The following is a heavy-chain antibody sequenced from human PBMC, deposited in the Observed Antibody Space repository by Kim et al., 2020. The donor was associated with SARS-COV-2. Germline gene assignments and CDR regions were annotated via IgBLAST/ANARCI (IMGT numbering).Heavy chain of an antibody. CDR3: ARDEWSVAGYYYDSSGSYGMDV. V-gene: IGHV3-21*01. CDR2: ISSSSSYI. D-gene: IGHD3-22*01. J-gene: IGHJ6*02. Sequence: GGSLRLSCAASGFTFSSYSMNWVRQAPGKGLEWVSSISSSSSYIYYADSVKGRFTISRDNAKNSLYLQMNSLRAEDTAVYYCARDEWSVAGYYYDSSGSYGMDVWGQGTTVTVSS. CDR1: GFTFSSYS.